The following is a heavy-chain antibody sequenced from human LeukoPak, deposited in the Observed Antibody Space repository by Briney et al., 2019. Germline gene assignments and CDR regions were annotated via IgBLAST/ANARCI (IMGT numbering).Heavy chain of an antibody. CDR2: MNPNSGNT. CDR1: GYTFTSYD. Sequence: ASVKISCKASGYTFTSYDINWVRQAPGQGLEWMGWMNPNSGNTGYAQKFQGRVTMTRNTSISTACMELSSLRSEDTAVYYCARVVRSRRDGYNYLFDYWGQGTLVTVSS. D-gene: IGHD5-24*01. CDR3: ARVVRSRRDGYNYLFDY. V-gene: IGHV1-8*01. J-gene: IGHJ4*02.